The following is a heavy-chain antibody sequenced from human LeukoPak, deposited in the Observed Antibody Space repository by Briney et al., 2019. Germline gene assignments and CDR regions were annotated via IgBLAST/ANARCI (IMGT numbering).Heavy chain of an antibody. D-gene: IGHD3-10*01. J-gene: IGHJ4*02. CDR1: GGSISSSSYY. CDR2: IYYSGST. V-gene: IGHV4-39*07. Sequence: PSETLSLTCTVSGGSISSSSYYWGWIRQPPGKGLEWIGSIYYSGSTYYNPSLKSRVTISVDTSKNQFSLKLSSVTAADTAVYYCASGSALWFGELPPDYWGQGTLVTVSS. CDR3: ASGSALWFGELPPDY.